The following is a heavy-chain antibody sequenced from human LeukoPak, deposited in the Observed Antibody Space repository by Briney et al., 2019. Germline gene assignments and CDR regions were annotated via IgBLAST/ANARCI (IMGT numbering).Heavy chain of an antibody. CDR3: GSTKKGHNLVRQYYLYLGLDV. J-gene: IGHJ6*02. CDR1: GFTFSSYS. CDR2: ISSSSSYI. V-gene: IGHV3-21*01. Sequence: PGGSLRLSCAASGFTFSSYSMNWVRQAPGKGLEWVSSISSSSSYIYYADSVKGRFTISRDNAKNSLYLQMNSLRAEDTAVYYCGSTKKGHNLVRQYYLYLGLDVLGQGTKGTVSS. D-gene: IGHD1-1*01.